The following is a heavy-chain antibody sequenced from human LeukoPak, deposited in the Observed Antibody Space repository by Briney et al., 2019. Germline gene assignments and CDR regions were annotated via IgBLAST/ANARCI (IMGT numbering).Heavy chain of an antibody. CDR1: GGAITNYY. Sequence: SETLSLTCGVSGGAITNYYWNWIRQAPGKGLEWLGYIYYTGSTTYNPSVKSRITISLDTSKKQISLKLRSVTAADTAVYYCARQTITVTTGEYAFDFWGQGTMVTFSS. CDR2: IYYTGST. J-gene: IGHJ3*01. D-gene: IGHD4-17*01. CDR3: ARQTITVTTGEYAFDF. V-gene: IGHV4-59*08.